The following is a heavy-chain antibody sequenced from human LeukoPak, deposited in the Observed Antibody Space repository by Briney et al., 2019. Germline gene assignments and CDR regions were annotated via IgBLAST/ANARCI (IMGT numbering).Heavy chain of an antibody. CDR1: GFTFSNHY. CDR3: ARETSDYYGSGSSHRFDP. Sequence: GGSLGLSCAASGFTFSNHYMDWVRQAPGKGLEWVSAISGSGGSTYYADSVKGRFTISRDNSKNTLYLQMNSLRAEDTAVYYCARETSDYYGSGSSHRFDPWGKGTTVTISS. J-gene: IGHJ6*04. V-gene: IGHV3-23*01. D-gene: IGHD3-10*01. CDR2: ISGSGGST.